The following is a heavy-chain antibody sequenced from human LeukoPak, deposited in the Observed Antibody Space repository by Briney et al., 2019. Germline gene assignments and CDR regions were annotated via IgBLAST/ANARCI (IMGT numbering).Heavy chain of an antibody. D-gene: IGHD3-22*01. CDR1: GFTFSSYS. V-gene: IGHV3-21*01. CDR2: ISSSSSYI. CDR3: ARGEGHYYDSSGYY. J-gene: IGHJ4*02. Sequence: GGPLRLSCAASGFTFSSYSMNWVRQAPGKGLEWVSSISSSSSYIYYADSVKGRFTISRDNAKNSLYLQMNSLRAEDTAVYYCARGEGHYYDSSGYYWGQGTLVTVSS.